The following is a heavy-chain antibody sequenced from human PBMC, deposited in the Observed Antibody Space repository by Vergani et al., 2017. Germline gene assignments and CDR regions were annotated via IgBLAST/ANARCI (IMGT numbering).Heavy chain of an antibody. J-gene: IGHJ5*02. CDR3: SRSIGYCAGATCRSYYFDH. V-gene: IGHV1-46*02. D-gene: IGHD2-21*01. CDR1: GYIFKNYY. Sequence: VQLVQSGAEVRKPGASVTVSCTASGYIFKNYYIHWLRQAPGQAFEWMGILNLTTGHTTSAQKSMGRVNMTRDPSTDTSTRTVQMTLSSLRSEDTAVYYCSRSIGYCAGATCRSYYFDHWGQGTRVTVSS. CDR2: LNLTTGHT.